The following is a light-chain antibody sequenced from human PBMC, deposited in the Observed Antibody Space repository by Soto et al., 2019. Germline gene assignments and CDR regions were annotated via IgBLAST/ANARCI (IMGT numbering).Light chain of an antibody. CDR1: QRISRN. Sequence: IVLTQSPATRSVSPGERATLSCRASQRISRNLAWYQQKGVQAPRLLIYDTSTRATGTPPRRSGSGSGTDFTITISSLQSDDFATYYCQQYNNCPPLTFGGGTKVDIK. V-gene: IGKV3-15*01. CDR3: QQYNNCPPLT. J-gene: IGKJ4*01. CDR2: DTS.